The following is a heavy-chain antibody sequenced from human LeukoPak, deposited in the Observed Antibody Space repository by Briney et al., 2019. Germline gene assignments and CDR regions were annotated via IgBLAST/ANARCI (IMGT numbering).Heavy chain of an antibody. D-gene: IGHD6-13*01. Sequence: ASVKVSCKASGYTFTGYYMHWVRQAPGQGLEWMGWINPNSGGTNYAQKFQGRVTMTRDTSISTAYMELSRLRSDDTAVYYCARDLQYGGQGEQQTDYWGQGTLVTVSS. CDR2: INPNSGGT. CDR3: ARDLQYGGQGEQQTDY. V-gene: IGHV1-2*02. CDR1: GYTFTGYY. J-gene: IGHJ4*02.